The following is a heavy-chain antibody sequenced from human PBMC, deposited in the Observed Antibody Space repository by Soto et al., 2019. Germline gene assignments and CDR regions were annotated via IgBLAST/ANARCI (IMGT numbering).Heavy chain of an antibody. CDR3: ARATMIGLLSS. Sequence: GGSLRLSCAASGFAFSSNFMSWVRQAPGKGLEWVSVIYSGGSTYYADSVKGRFTISRDNSENTLYLQMNSLRAEDTAIYHCARATMIGLLSSWGQGTLVTVSS. CDR2: IYSGGST. J-gene: IGHJ5*02. D-gene: IGHD3-22*01. V-gene: IGHV3-66*01. CDR1: GFAFSSNF.